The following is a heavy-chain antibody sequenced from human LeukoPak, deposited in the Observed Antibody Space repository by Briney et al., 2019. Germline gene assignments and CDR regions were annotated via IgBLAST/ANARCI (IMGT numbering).Heavy chain of an antibody. J-gene: IGHJ6*03. Sequence: SETLSLTCAVYGGSFSGYYWSWLRQPPGKGLEWIGEINHSGSTNYNPSLKSRVTISVDTSKNQFSLKLSSVTAADTAVYYCARALGYCSSTSCYVPKPYYYYMDVWGKGTTVTV. V-gene: IGHV4-34*01. CDR2: INHSGST. CDR3: ARALGYCSSTSCYVPKPYYYYMDV. D-gene: IGHD2-2*01. CDR1: GGSFSGYY.